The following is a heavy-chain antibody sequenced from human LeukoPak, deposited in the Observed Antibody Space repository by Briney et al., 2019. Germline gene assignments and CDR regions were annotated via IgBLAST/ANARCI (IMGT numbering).Heavy chain of an antibody. D-gene: IGHD2-15*01. CDR1: GFTFSTYG. J-gene: IGHJ4*02. CDR2: LSSGGINK. CDR3: ARDHAGSGRAFDY. Sequence: GGSLRLSCAASGFTFSTYGIHWVRQAPGKGLEWVGLLSSGGINKHYADSVKGRFIISRDNSMSTLYLQMNSLGVEDTAVYYCARDHAGSGRAFDYWGQGTLVTVSS. V-gene: IGHV3-30*03.